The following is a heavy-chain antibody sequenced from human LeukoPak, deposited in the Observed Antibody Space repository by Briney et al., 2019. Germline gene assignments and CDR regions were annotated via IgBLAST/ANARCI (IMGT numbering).Heavy chain of an antibody. Sequence: ISSSSSYIYYADSVKGRFTISRDNAKNSLYLQMNSLRAEDTAVYYCARDPWSSSGYYFDYWGQGTLVTVSS. V-gene: IGHV3-21*01. CDR2: ISSSSSYI. CDR3: ARDPWSSSGYYFDY. D-gene: IGHD6-13*01. J-gene: IGHJ4*02.